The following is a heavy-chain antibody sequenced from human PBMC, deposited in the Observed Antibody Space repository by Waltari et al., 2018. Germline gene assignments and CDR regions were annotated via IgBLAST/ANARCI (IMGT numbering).Heavy chain of an antibody. CDR3: ARFPWGGNTGNS. CDR1: GGSINNHY. D-gene: IGHD3-10*01. Sequence: QVQLQESGPGLLKPSETLSLICTVSGGSINNHYWSWLRQPPGKSLEGLGYIYSSGSTSYSPSLKSRVTMSIDTSKNQFSLHLKTVTAADTAVYYCARFPWGGNTGNSWGQGTLVTVSP. J-gene: IGHJ4*02. V-gene: IGHV4-4*09. CDR2: IYSSGST.